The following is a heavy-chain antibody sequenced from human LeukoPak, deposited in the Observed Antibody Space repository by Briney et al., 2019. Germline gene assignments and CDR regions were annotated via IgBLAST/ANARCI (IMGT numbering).Heavy chain of an antibody. CDR1: GDSTNNFY. CDR3: ALAPNSNWFDF. D-gene: IGHD2-8*01. Sequence: PSETLSLTCTVSGDSTNNFYWNWIRQSPGKELEWIGNIHYSGSSVHNPSLQSRVTITIDTSRRQFFLKLNSVTAADTAVYFCALAPNSNWFDFWGPGTLVTVSS. V-gene: IGHV4-59*03. CDR2: IHYSGSS. J-gene: IGHJ5*01.